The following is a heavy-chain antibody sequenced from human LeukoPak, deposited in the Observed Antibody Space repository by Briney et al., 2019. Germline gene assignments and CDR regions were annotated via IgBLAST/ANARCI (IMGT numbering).Heavy chain of an antibody. J-gene: IGHJ4*02. CDR1: GFIFGNYA. CDR2: INHDNTEN. Sequence: GGSLRLSCGASGFIFGNYAMSWVRQAPGKGLEWVANINHDNTENNYLDSVKGRFTISRDNAQNSLYLQLNGLRVEDTAVYYCTRRLDDWGQGTLATVSS. V-gene: IGHV3-7*01. CDR3: TRRLDD. D-gene: IGHD3-16*01.